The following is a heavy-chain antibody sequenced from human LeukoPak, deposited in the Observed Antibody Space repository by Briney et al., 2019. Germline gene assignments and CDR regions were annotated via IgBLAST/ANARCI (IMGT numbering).Heavy chain of an antibody. Sequence: ASVTVSCTASGYTFTGYYMHWVRQAPGQGLEWMGCINPNSGGTNYAQKFQGRVTMPRATSISTPYMELGRLRSDDTAVYYCARLGSDLDVWGKGTTVTVSS. V-gene: IGHV1-2*02. J-gene: IGHJ6*04. CDR3: ARLGSDLDV. CDR2: INPNSGGT. CDR1: GYTFTGYY. D-gene: IGHD1-26*01.